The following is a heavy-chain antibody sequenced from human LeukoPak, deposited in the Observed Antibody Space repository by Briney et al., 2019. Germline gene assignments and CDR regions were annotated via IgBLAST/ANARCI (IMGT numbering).Heavy chain of an antibody. D-gene: IGHD2-2*01. V-gene: IGHV3-13*05. CDR2: IGTAGDP. CDR1: GFTFSSYD. J-gene: IGHJ6*04. CDR3: ARGGYCSSTSCLDSGMDV. Sequence: PGGSLRLSCAASGFTFSSYDMHWVRQATGKGLEWVSAIGTAGDPYYPGSVKGRFTISRESAKNSLYLQMNSLRAGDTAVYYCARGGYCSSTSCLDSGMDVWGKGTTVTVSS.